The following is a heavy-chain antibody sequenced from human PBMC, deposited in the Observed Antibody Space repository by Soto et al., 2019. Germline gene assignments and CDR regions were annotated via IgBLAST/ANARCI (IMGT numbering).Heavy chain of an antibody. Sequence: KGSWKTAGYRYTIYGSRWGQQKKRQGLEWMGIINPSGGGTSYAQKFQGRVTMTRDTSTSIVYMELSSLRSEDTAVYYCARDARYCSGGTCCSPVNWFDPWGQGTLVTVSS. D-gene: IGHD2-15*01. CDR3: ARDARYCSGGTCCSPVNWFDP. J-gene: IGHJ5*02. V-gene: IGHV1-46*03. CDR1: GYRYTIYG. CDR2: INPSGGGT.